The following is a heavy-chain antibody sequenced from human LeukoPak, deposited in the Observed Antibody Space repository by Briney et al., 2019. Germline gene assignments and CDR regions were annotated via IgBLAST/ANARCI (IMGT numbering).Heavy chain of an antibody. D-gene: IGHD5-12*01. CDR3: ARTIRDGIIDY. J-gene: IGHJ4*02. CDR2: INPSGGST. V-gene: IGHV1-46*01. Sequence: ASVKVSCKASGYTFTSYYMHWVRQAPGQGLEWMGIINPSGGSTSCAQKFQGRVTMTRDTSTSTVYMELSSLRSEDTAVYYCARTIRDGIIDYWGQGTLVTVSS. CDR1: GYTFTSYY.